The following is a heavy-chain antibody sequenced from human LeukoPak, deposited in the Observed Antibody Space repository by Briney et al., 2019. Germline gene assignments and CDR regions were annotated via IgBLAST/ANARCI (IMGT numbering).Heavy chain of an antibody. CDR2: ISYDGSNE. V-gene: IGHV3-30*04. CDR3: ARLPQRTMVRGSRAFDI. J-gene: IGHJ3*02. D-gene: IGHD3-10*01. Sequence: GGSLRLSCAASGFTFSSYVMHWVRQAPGKGLEWVAIISYDGSNEYYADSVKGRFTISRDNSKNTLYLQMNSLRAADTAVYYCARLPQRTMVRGSRAFDIWGQGTMVTVSS. CDR1: GFTFSSYV.